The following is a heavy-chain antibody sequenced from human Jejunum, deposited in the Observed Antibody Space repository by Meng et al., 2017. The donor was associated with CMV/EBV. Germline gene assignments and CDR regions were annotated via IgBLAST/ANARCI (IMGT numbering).Heavy chain of an antibody. Sequence: CAASGFTFDSYSMSWVRQAPGKGLEWVSTISGSGGTTYYAASVKGRFTISRDNSKDTLYLQMNSLRAEDTAVYYCAKEDYSNDFDYWGQGTLVTVSS. J-gene: IGHJ4*02. CDR1: GFTFDSYS. CDR3: AKEDYSNDFDY. V-gene: IGHV3-23*01. CDR2: ISGSGGTT. D-gene: IGHD4-11*01.